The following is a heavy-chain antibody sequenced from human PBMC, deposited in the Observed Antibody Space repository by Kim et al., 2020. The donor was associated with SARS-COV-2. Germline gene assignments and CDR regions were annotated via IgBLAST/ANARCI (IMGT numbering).Heavy chain of an antibody. CDR2: IIPIFGTA. J-gene: IGHJ4*02. CDR3: ARDQFVDAEQLVRPGHFDY. Sequence: SVKVSCKASGGTFSSYAISWVRQAPGQGLEWMGGIIPIFGTANYAQKFQGRVTITADESTSTAYMELSSLRSEDTAVYYCARDQFVDAEQLVRPGHFDYWGQGTLVTVSS. D-gene: IGHD6-13*01. V-gene: IGHV1-69*13. CDR1: GGTFSSYA.